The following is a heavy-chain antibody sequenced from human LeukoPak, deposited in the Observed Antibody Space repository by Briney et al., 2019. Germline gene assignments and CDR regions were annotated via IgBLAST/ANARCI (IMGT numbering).Heavy chain of an antibody. CDR1: EFNFSDFH. Sequence: GGSLRLSCAASEFNFSDFHMNWLRQAPGKGLEWISHISNTGSTIYYADSVKGRFTISRDNAKNSLYLQVKSLRVEDTGVYYCAREGSRSSFYFDYWGQGTLVTVSS. CDR2: ISNTGSTI. J-gene: IGHJ4*02. D-gene: IGHD6-6*01. CDR3: AREGSRSSFYFDY. V-gene: IGHV3-11*04.